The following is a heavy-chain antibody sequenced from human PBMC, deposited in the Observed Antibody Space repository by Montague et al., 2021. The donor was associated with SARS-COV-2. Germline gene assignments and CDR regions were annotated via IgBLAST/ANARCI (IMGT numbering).Heavy chain of an antibody. CDR1: GFTFSTYA. Sequence: SLRLSCAASGFTFSTYAMSWVRQAPGKGLEWVSVIYGDGRGTYYAESVKGRSTNSRDNSKSTLYLQMNSLRADDTAVYYCAKHTVYDLAELLSPLDHWGQGTLVTVSS. D-gene: IGHD3-10*01. V-gene: IGHV3-23*03. CDR3: AKHTVYDLAELLSPLDH. J-gene: IGHJ4*02. CDR2: IYGDGRGT.